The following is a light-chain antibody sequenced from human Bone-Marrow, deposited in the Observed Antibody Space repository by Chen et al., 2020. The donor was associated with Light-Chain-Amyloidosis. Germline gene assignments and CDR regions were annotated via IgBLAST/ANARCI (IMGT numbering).Light chain of an antibody. CDR2: RDT. J-gene: IGLJ2*01. V-gene: IGLV3-25*03. CDR3: QSADSSGTYEVI. CDR1: DLPTKY. Sequence: SYELTQPPSVPVSPGQTARNTCSVDDLPTKYAYWYQQKPGQAPVLAIHRDTERPSGISERFSGSSSGTTATLTISGVQAEDEADYHCQSADSSGTYEVIFGGGTKLTVL.